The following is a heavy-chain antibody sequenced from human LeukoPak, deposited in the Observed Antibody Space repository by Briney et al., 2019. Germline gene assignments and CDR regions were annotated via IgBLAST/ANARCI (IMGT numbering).Heavy chain of an antibody. V-gene: IGHV3-23*01. J-gene: IGHJ3*02. D-gene: IGHD3-16*02. CDR1: GFTFSSYA. CDR3: THEFIDAFDI. Sequence: GGSLRLSCAASGFTFSSYAMSWVRQAPGKGLEWVSGISGSGPYTFYTDSVKGRFTISRDSSKNTLYLQMNSLKTEDTAVYYCTHEFIDAFDIWGQGTMVTVSS. CDR2: ISGSGPYT.